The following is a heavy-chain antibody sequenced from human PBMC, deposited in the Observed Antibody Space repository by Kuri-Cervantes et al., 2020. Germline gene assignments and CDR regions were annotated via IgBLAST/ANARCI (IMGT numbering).Heavy chain of an antibody. D-gene: IGHD3-9*01. CDR2: IYHSGST. CDR3: ARGRYSYYDILTGGMDV. Sequence: SETLSLTCTVSGGSISSGGYSWNWSRQPPGKGLEWIGNIYHSGSTFYNPSLKSRVTISVDRSKNQFSLKLSSLTAADTAVYYCARGRYSYYDILTGGMDVWGQGTTVTVSS. J-gene: IGHJ6*02. CDR1: GGSISSGGYS. V-gene: IGHV4-30-2*01.